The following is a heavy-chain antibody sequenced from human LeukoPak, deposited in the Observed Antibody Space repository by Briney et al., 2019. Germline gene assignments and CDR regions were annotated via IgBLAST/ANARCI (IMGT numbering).Heavy chain of an antibody. Sequence: ASVKVSCEASGYTFTSYGISWVRQAPGQGLEWMGWISAYNGNTNYAQKLQGRVTMTTDTSTSTAYMELRSLRSDDTAVYYCARFYDYDGGDYYYYYYMDVWGKGTTVTVSS. CDR2: ISAYNGNT. CDR3: ARFYDYDGGDYYYYYYMDV. D-gene: IGHD3-16*01. J-gene: IGHJ6*03. CDR1: GYTFTSYG. V-gene: IGHV1-18*01.